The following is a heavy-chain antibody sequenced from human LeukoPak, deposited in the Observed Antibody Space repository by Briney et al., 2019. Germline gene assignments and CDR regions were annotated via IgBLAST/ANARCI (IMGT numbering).Heavy chain of an antibody. CDR2: INHSGST. D-gene: IGHD6-25*01. Sequence: SETLSLTCAVYGGSFSGYYWSWIRQPPGKGLEWIGEINHSGSTNYNPSLKSRVTISVDTSKNQFSLKPNSVTAADTAVYYCARSSGWHLLLLDYWGQGTLVTVSS. CDR3: ARSSGWHLLLLDY. CDR1: GGSFSGYY. V-gene: IGHV4-34*01. J-gene: IGHJ4*02.